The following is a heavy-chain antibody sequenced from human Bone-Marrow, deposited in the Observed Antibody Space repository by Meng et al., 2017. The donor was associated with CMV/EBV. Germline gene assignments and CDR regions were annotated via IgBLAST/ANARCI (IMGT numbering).Heavy chain of an antibody. CDR3: ARRSYGSGSTLGY. Sequence: KAYGYTFNSYDINWVRQAPGQGLEWMGWMNPNSGNTGYAQKFQGRITTSRNNSISTAYMEVSSLRSEDTAVYYCARRSYGSGSTLGYWGQGTLVTVSS. CDR2: MNPNSGNT. D-gene: IGHD3-10*01. CDR1: GYTFNSYD. V-gene: IGHV1-8*02. J-gene: IGHJ4*02.